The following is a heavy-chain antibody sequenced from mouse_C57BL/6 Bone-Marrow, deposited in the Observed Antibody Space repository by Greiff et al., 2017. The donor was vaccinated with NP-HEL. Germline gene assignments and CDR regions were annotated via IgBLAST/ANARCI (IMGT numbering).Heavy chain of an antibody. Sequence: VQLKESGGGLVKPGGSLKLSCAASGFTFSDYGMHWVRQAPEKGLEWVAYISSGSSTIYYADTVKGRFTISRDNAKNTLFLQMTSLRSEDTAMYYCASHYYGSSPFDYWGQGTTLTVSS. CDR2: ISSGSSTI. CDR3: ASHYYGSSPFDY. V-gene: IGHV5-17*01. CDR1: GFTFSDYG. D-gene: IGHD1-1*01. J-gene: IGHJ2*01.